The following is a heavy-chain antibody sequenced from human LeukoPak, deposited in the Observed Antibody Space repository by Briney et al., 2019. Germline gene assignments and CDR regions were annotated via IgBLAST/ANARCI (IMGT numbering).Heavy chain of an antibody. D-gene: IGHD3-3*01. Sequence: QSGGSLRLSCVASGFNFVSYTMNWVRQAPGKGLEWVSVIANSGETTHYADSVKGRFTISRDNSKNTLYLQMDSLRAEDTAIYYCAKGSVVYYDFWSGSYSDYWGQGTLVTVSS. J-gene: IGHJ4*02. CDR2: IANSGETT. V-gene: IGHV3-23*01. CDR1: GFNFVSYT. CDR3: AKGSVVYYDFWSGSYSDY.